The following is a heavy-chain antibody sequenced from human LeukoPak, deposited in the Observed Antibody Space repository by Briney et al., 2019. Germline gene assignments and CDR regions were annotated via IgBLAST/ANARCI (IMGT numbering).Heavy chain of an antibody. Sequence: ASVKVSSKASGYTFTGYYMHWVRQAPGQGLEWMGWINPNSGDTNYAQKFQGRVTMTRDTSISTAYMELSRLRSDDTAVYYCARPYTSGWYPLFDYWGQGTLVTVSS. D-gene: IGHD6-19*01. CDR1: GYTFTGYY. CDR3: ARPYTSGWYPLFDY. J-gene: IGHJ4*02. V-gene: IGHV1-2*02. CDR2: INPNSGDT.